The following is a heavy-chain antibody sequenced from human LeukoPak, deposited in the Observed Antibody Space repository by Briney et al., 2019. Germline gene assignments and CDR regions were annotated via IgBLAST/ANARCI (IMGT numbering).Heavy chain of an antibody. CDR2: IIPIFGTA. Sequence: SVKVSCKASGGTFSSYAISWVRQAPGQGLEWMGGIIPIFGTANYAQKFQGRVTITADESTSTAYMELSSLRSEDTAVYYCAREKADIVVVPAAPNYYYMDVWGQGTLVTVSS. V-gene: IGHV1-69*13. CDR3: AREKADIVVVPAAPNYYYMDV. CDR1: GGTFSSYA. D-gene: IGHD2-2*01. J-gene: IGHJ6*03.